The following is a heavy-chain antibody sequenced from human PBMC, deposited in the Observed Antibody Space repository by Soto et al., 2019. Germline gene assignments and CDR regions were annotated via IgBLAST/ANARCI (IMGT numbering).Heavy chain of an antibody. CDR3: ARDSY. V-gene: IGHV3-30*03. J-gene: IGHJ4*02. Sequence: QVHLVESGGGVVQPGRSLRLSCAASGFTFSTHGMHWVRQAPGKGLEWVALISYDGSNEYYADSVRGRFTISRDNSKNTLFLQMNSLRVEDTAVYYCARDSYWGQGTLVTVSS. CDR1: GFTFSTHG. CDR2: ISYDGSNE.